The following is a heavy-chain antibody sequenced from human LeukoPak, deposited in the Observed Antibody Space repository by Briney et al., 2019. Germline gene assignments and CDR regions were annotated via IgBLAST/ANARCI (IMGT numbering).Heavy chain of an antibody. Sequence: GASVKVSCKASGYTFTSYDINWVRQATGQGLEWMGWMNPNSGNTGYAQKFQGRVTMTRDTSISTAYMELSRLRSDDTAVYYCARWGSSGFDYWGQGTLVTVSS. V-gene: IGHV1-8*01. CDR1: GYTFTSYD. CDR2: MNPNSGNT. CDR3: ARWGSSGFDY. J-gene: IGHJ4*02. D-gene: IGHD3-22*01.